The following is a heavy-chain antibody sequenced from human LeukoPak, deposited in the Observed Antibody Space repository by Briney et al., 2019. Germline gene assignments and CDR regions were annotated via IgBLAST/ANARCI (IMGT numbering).Heavy chain of an antibody. D-gene: IGHD3-22*01. J-gene: IGHJ3*01. CDR2: IYHSGST. CDR1: GGSISSSNW. CDR3: AREIDRTMIGPGT. V-gene: IGHV4-4*02. Sequence: SETLSLTCAVSGGSISSSNWWSWVRQPPGKGLEWIGEIYHSGSTNYNPSLKSRVTISVDTSKNQFSLRLSSVTAADTAVYYCAREIDRTMIGPGTWGQGTMVTVSS.